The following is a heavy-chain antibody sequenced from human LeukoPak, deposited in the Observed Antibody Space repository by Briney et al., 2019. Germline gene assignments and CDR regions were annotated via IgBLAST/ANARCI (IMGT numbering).Heavy chain of an antibody. V-gene: IGHV5-51*01. CDR3: ARRPYDSSGYYRDDAFDI. CDR1: GYSFPSYW. CDR2: IYPGDSDT. J-gene: IGHJ3*02. Sequence: GESLEISCKGSGYSFPSYWIGWVRQMPGKGLEWMGIIYPGDSDTRYSPSFQGQVTISVDKSISTAYLQWSSLKASDTAMYYCARRPYDSSGYYRDDAFDIWGQGTIVTVSS. D-gene: IGHD3-22*01.